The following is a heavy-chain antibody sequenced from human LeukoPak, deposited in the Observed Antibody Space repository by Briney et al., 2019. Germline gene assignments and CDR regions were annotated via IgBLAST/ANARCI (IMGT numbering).Heavy chain of an antibody. Sequence: SETLSLTCSVSGGFISGNTYFWAWIRQPPGKGLEWIGSINHSGSSHYNPSVKSRVTISVDTSKSQFSLKLSSVTAADTAVYYCARLNYYGFDYWGQGTLVTFSS. D-gene: IGHD1-26*01. CDR3: ARLNYYGFDY. CDR1: GGFISGNTYF. V-gene: IGHV4-39*01. J-gene: IGHJ4*02. CDR2: INHSGSS.